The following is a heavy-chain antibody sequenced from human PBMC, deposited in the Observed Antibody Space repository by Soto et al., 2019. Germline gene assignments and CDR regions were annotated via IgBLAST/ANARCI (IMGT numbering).Heavy chain of an antibody. CDR3: AASTFQSGVSGYFQLDH. CDR1: GDTFSNQA. Sequence: QVHLVQSGTEVKKPGSSVKVSCKTSGDTFSNQAISWVRQAPGQGLEWMGGIIPLFDSASYAERSHARVTITADKFTNTAYLELRSLTSEDTAIYYCAASTFQSGVSGYFQLDHWWQGTLVTVSS. V-gene: IGHV1-69*06. D-gene: IGHD3-22*01. J-gene: IGHJ4*02. CDR2: IIPLFDSA.